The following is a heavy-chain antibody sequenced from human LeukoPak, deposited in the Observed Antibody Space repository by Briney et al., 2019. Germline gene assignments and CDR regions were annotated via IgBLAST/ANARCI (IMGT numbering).Heavy chain of an antibody. CDR3: LSPSIGGTLET. J-gene: IGHJ3*02. CDR1: GFTFSDHY. V-gene: IGHV3-72*01. Sequence: PGGSLRLSCVASGFTFSDHYMDWVRQAPGKGLEWVSRTRNKAKSYSTDYAASVKGRFTISRDDSKNSLNLQMNSLKTEDTAVYYCLSPSIGGTLETWGQGTMVTVSS. D-gene: IGHD3-3*01. CDR2: TRNKAKSYST.